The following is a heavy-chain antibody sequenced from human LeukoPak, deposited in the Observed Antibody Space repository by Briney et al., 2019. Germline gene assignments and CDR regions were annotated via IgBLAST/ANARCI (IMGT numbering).Heavy chain of an antibody. V-gene: IGHV4-61*02. CDR3: ARDPGDRGNYYYYMDV. CDR1: GGSVSTSTSY. J-gene: IGHJ6*03. D-gene: IGHD7-27*01. CDR2: IYTSGST. Sequence: SETLALTCTVSGGSVSTSTSYWSWIRQPAGKGLEWIGRIYTSGSTNYNPSLKSRVTMSVDTSKNQFSLKLSSVTAADTAVYYCARDPGDRGNYYYYMDVWGKGTTVTVSS.